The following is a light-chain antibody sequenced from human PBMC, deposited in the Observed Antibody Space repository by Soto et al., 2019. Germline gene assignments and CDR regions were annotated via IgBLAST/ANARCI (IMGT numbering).Light chain of an antibody. J-gene: IGKJ5*01. Sequence: EIVMTQSPATLSVSPGGRGSLSFRASQSVNSKLAWYQQKPGQAPRLLIYGASTRATGIPARFSGSGSGTEFTLTISSLQSEHFAVYFCQQYNNWPPITFGQGTRLEIK. V-gene: IGKV3-15*01. CDR3: QQYNNWPPIT. CDR2: GAS. CDR1: QSVNSK.